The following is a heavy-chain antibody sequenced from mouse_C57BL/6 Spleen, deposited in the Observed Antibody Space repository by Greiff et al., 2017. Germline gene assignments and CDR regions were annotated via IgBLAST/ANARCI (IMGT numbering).Heavy chain of an antibody. CDR3: TTYSLVGEGAWFAY. CDR2: IDPEDGDT. D-gene: IGHD4-1*01. Sequence: EVQLQQSGAELVRPGASVKLSCTASGFNINDYYMHWVKQRPEQGLEWIGRIDPEDGDTEYAPKFQGKATLTADTSSNTAYLQLSSLTAEDTAVYYCTTYSLVGEGAWFAYWGQGTLVTVSA. CDR1: GFNINDYY. J-gene: IGHJ3*01. V-gene: IGHV14-1*01.